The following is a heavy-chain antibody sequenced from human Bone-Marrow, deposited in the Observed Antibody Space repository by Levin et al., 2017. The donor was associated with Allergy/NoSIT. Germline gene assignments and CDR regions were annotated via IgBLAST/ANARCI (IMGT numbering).Heavy chain of an antibody. V-gene: IGHV1-18*01. CDR1: GYTFTSYG. J-gene: IGHJ6*02. D-gene: IGHD6-19*01. CDR3: ARGVDSGWPSYYYYGMDV. Sequence: GESLKISCKASGYTFTSYGISWVRQAPGQGLEWMGWISAYNGNTNYAQKLQGRVTMTTDTSTSTAYMELRSLRSDDTAVYYCARGVDSGWPSYYYYGMDVWGQGTTVTVSS. CDR2: ISAYNGNT.